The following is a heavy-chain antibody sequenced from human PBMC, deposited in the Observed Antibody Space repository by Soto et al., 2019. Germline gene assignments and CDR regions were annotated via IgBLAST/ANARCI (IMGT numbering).Heavy chain of an antibody. CDR1: GGSFSGYY. V-gene: IGHV4-34*01. CDR3: GRGGMGLIQAWLPGVRP. J-gene: IGHJ5*02. D-gene: IGHD5-18*01. CDR2: INHSGST. Sequence: QVQLQQWGAGLLKPSETLSLTCAVYGGSFSGYYWSWIRQPPGKGLEWIGEINHSGSTNYNPSLKDRGTKTVNTSKKPFSLEVRSGTAADTAVYYCGRGGMGLIQAWLPGVRPWGQGTLVTVSS.